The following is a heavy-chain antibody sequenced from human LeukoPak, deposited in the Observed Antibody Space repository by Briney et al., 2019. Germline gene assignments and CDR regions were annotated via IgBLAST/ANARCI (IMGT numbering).Heavy chain of an antibody. Sequence: PSETLSLTCTVSGGSISSGSYYWSWIRQPAGKGLEWIGRIYTSGSTNYNPSLKSRVTISVDTSKNQFSLKLSSVTAADTAVYYCAREDIAAAGEDGVFQHWGQGTLVTVSS. CDR3: AREDIAAAGEDGVFQH. J-gene: IGHJ1*01. CDR1: GGSISSGSYY. D-gene: IGHD6-13*01. CDR2: IYTSGST. V-gene: IGHV4-61*02.